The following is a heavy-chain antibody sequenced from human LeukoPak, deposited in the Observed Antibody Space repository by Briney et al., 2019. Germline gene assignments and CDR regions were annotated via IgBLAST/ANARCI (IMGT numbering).Heavy chain of an antibody. J-gene: IGHJ6*03. V-gene: IGHV3-23*01. D-gene: IGHD5-18*01. CDR3: AKLQLGYYYMDV. CDR1: GFTFDDYS. CDR2: ISGSGGST. Sequence: GGSLRLSCAASGFTFDDYSMHWVRQAPGKGLKWVSAISGSGGSTYYADSVKGRFTISRDNSKNTLYLQMNSLRAEDTAVYYCAKLQLGYYYMDVWGKGTTVTISS.